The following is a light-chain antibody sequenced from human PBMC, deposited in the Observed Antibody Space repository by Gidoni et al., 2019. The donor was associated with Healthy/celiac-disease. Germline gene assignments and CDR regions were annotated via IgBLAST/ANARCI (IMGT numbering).Light chain of an antibody. CDR2: AAS. J-gene: IGKJ1*01. Sequence: EIQMTQSRSSLSASVGDRVTSTCRASQSISSYLIWYQQKPGKAPKLLIYAASSLHSGVPSRFSGSGSGTDFTLTISSLQPEDFATYYCQQSYSTPPETFGQGTKVEIK. CDR3: QQSYSTPPET. V-gene: IGKV1-39*01. CDR1: QSISSY.